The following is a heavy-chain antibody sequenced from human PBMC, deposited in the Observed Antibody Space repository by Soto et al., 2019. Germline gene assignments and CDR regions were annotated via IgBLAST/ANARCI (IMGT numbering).Heavy chain of an antibody. CDR1: GFTFSSYG. CDR2: ISYDGSNK. D-gene: IGHD4-17*01. CDR3: AKGTKVTGY. J-gene: IGHJ4*02. V-gene: IGHV3-30*18. Sequence: QVQLVESGGGVVQPGRSLRLSCAASGFTFSSYGMHWVRQAPGKGLVWVAVISYDGSNKYYADSVKGRFTISRDNSKNTLYLQMNSLRAEDTAVYYCAKGTKVTGYWGQGTLVTVSS.